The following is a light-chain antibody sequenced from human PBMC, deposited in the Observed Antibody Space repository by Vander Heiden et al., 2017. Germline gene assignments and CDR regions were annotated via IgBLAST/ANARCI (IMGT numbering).Light chain of an antibody. CDR1: ALPKQY. CDR2: KDS. V-gene: IGLV3-25*03. Sequence: SYELTQPPSVSVSPGQTARITCSGDALPKQYAYWYQQKPGQAPVLVIYKDSERPSGIPERFSGSSSGTTVTLTISGVQAEDEADYYCQSADSSGTPYWVFGGGTKLTV. J-gene: IGLJ3*02. CDR3: QSADSSGTPYWV.